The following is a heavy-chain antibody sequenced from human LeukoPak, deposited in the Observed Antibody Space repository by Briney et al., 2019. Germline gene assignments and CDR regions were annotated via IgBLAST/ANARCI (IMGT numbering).Heavy chain of an antibody. J-gene: IGHJ4*02. CDR1: GGSITNYY. CDR2: IYYSGST. D-gene: IGHD3-10*01. V-gene: IGHV4-59*01. Sequence: SETLSLTCTVSGGSITNYYWSWIRQPPGKGLECIGYIYYSGSTNYNPSLKSRVTISLHTSKNQFSLELNSVTAADTAVYYCARGVPYGPSYEFFDYWGQGTLVTVSS. CDR3: ARGVPYGPSYEFFDY.